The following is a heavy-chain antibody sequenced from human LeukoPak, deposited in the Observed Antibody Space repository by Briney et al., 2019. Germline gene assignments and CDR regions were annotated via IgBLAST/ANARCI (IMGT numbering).Heavy chain of an antibody. CDR2: IRYDGSNK. Sequence: GGSLRLSCAASGFTFSSYGMHWVRQAPGKGLEWVAFIRYDGSNKYYADSVKGRFTISRDNSKNTLYLQMNSLRAEDTAVYYCAKGDLTFNEYDFWSGQFDYWGQGTLVTVSS. CDR3: AKGDLTFNEYDFWSGQFDY. J-gene: IGHJ4*02. CDR1: GFTFSSYG. V-gene: IGHV3-30*02. D-gene: IGHD3-3*01.